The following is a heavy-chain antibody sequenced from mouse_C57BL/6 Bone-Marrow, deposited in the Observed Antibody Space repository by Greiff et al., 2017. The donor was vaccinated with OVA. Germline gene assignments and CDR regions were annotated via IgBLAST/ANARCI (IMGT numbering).Heavy chain of an antibody. J-gene: IGHJ4*01. V-gene: IGHV1-15*01. CDR1: GYTFTDYE. D-gene: IGHD1-1*02. CDR2: IDPETGGT. CDR3: TTRWAGGYAMDY. Sequence: VQLKQSGAELVRPGASVTLSCKASGYTFTDYEMHWVKQTPVHGLEWIGAIDPETGGTAYNQKFKGKAILTADKSSSTAYMELRSLTSEDSAVYYCTTRWAGGYAMDYWGQGTSVTVSS.